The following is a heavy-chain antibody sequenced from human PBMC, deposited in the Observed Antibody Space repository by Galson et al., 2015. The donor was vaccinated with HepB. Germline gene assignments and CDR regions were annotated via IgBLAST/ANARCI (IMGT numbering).Heavy chain of an antibody. J-gene: IGHJ4*02. CDR1: GFTFSDAW. D-gene: IGHD3-22*01. CDR2: IRSEVDGGTP. V-gene: IGHV3-15*01. CDR3: AKAGWMGYLPN. Sequence: SLRLSCAASGFTFSDAWMSWVRQAPGKGLEWVGRIRSEVDGGTPDYAAPVKDRFTIPRDDSKNTLYLQMSSLKTEYTAVYFCAKAGWMGYLPNWGQGTLVSVSP.